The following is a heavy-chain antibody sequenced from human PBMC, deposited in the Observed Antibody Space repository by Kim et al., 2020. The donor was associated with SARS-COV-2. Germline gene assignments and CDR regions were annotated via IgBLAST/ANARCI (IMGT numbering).Heavy chain of an antibody. D-gene: IGHD3-16*01. Sequence: GGSLRLSCAASGFTFSSNSLSWFRQGPGKELEWVSDIRDDGTTYYADSVKCRFTISRDNSRNTAYLQMHSLRAEDTAVYYCAGHGGSSSWGLGTLVTVSS. CDR3: AGHGGSSS. J-gene: IGHJ5*02. CDR2: IRDDGTT. V-gene: IGHV3-23*01. CDR1: GFTFSSNS.